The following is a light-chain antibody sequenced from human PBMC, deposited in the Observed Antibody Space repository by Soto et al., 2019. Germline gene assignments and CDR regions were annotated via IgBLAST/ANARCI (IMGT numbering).Light chain of an antibody. CDR3: SSYGASSTL. CDR1: SSDIGWYNH. Sequence: QSALTQPASVSGSPGQSITIPCTGSSSDIGWYNHVSWYQQHPGKAPKLLIYDVSYRPSGISDRFSGSKSGNTASLTISGLQPEDEADYYCSSYGASSTLFGGGTKVTVL. J-gene: IGLJ2*01. CDR2: DVS. V-gene: IGLV2-14*03.